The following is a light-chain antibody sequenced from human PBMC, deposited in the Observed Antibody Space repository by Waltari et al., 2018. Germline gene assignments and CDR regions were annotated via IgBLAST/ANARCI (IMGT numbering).Light chain of an antibody. CDR1: QSVGST. CDR2: YAS. J-gene: IGKJ4*01. V-gene: IGKV3D-15*01. CDR3: QKYNDWPLT. Sequence: ETVMMQSPATLALSPGERATLSCRASQSVGSTLAWYQQKPGQAPRLLIYYASSMATGIPDRFSASGSGTEFTLTISSLDPEDVGVYYCQKYNDWPLTFGGGTKVEIK.